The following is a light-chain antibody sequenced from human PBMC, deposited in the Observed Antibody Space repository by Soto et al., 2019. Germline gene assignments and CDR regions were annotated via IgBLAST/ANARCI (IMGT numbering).Light chain of an antibody. Sequence: ALTQPAWVSGSPGQSFTISCTGTSRDDGGYNYVSGYQLHLGRVPKLMIYEVSVRPSGISNRFSGYKCLNPASLISSGLQAGDKADYYCSSYTSSTTLPFVFGGGTKVTVL. CDR3: SSYTSSTTLPFV. V-gene: IGLV2-14*01. J-gene: IGLJ1*01. CDR1: SRDDGGYNY. CDR2: EVS.